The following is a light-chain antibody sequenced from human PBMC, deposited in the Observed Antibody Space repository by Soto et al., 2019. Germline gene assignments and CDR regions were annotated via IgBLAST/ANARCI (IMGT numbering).Light chain of an antibody. CDR1: QSISSW. Sequence: DIPITQSPATLTASIGDRVTTTFRASQSISSWLAWYQKTPGKAPKLLIYDASSLESGVPSRFSGSGSGTEFTLTISSVQPDDFATYYCQQYNSYSAFAQGTQVEI. CDR3: QQYNSYSA. V-gene: IGKV1-5*01. CDR2: DAS. J-gene: IGKJ1*01.